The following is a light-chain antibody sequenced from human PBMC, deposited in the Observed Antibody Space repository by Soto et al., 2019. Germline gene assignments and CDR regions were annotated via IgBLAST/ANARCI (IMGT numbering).Light chain of an antibody. CDR2: AAS. J-gene: IGKJ4*01. V-gene: IGKV1-39*01. CDR1: QTISTY. Sequence: DIQMTQSPSSLSASVGDRVTITCRASQTISTYLNWYQQKPGKAPNLLIYAASTLLSGVPSRFSGSGSVTEFTLTISSLQPEDFASYYCQHSYTTPSFGGGTKVEIK. CDR3: QHSYTTPS.